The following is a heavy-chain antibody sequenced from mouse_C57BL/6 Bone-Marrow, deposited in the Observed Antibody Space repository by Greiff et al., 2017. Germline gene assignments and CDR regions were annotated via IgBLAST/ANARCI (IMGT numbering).Heavy chain of an antibody. J-gene: IGHJ2*01. CDR1: GFTFSSYA. CDR2: ISAGGSYT. CDR3: ARWLPYYFDY. Sequence: EVQLVESGGGLVKPGGSLKLSCAASGFTFSSYAMSWVRQTPEKRLEWVATISAGGSYTHYPDNVKGRVTISRDNAKNNLYLQMSHLKSEDTAMYYCARWLPYYFDYWGQGTTLTVSS. D-gene: IGHD2-2*01. V-gene: IGHV5-4*01.